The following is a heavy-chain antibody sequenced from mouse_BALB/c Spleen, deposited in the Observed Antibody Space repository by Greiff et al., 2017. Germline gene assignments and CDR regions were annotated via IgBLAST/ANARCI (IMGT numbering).Heavy chain of an antibody. CDR1: GYAFSSSW. CDR3: ANYYGSPYAMDY. V-gene: IGHV1-82*01. J-gene: IGHJ4*01. Sequence: QVQLQQSGPELVKPGASVKISCKASGYAFSSSWMNWVKQRPGQGLEWIGRIYPGDGDTNYNGKFKGKATLTADKSSSTAYMQLSSLTSVDSAVYFCANYYGSPYAMDYWGQGTSVTVSS. CDR2: IYPGDGDT. D-gene: IGHD1-1*01.